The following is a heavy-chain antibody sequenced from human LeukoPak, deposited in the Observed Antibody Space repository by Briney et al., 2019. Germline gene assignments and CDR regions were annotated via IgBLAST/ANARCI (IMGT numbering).Heavy chain of an antibody. D-gene: IGHD3-22*01. V-gene: IGHV3-21*01. Sequence: GGSLTLSCAASGFTFSSYSMNWVRQAPGKGLEWVSSISSSSSYRYYADSVKGRFTISRDNAKNSLYLQMNRLRAEDTAVYYCARPYYYDSSGSIYYYYYMDVWGKGTTVTVSS. CDR3: ARPYYYDSSGSIYYYYYMDV. J-gene: IGHJ6*03. CDR2: ISSSSSYR. CDR1: GFTFSSYS.